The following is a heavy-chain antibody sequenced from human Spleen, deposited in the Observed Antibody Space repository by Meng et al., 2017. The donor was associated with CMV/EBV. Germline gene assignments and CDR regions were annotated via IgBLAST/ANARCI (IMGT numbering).Heavy chain of an antibody. CDR3: ARVGQQDYIVVVIPNLEWYWYFDL. CDR2: IYYSGST. Sequence: SETLSLTCTVSGGSISSSSYYWGWIRQPPGKGLEWIGSIYYSGSTYYNPSLKSRVTISVDTSKNQFSLKLSSVTAAEKAVYYCARVGQQDYIVVVIPNLEWYWYFDLWCRGTLVTVSS. D-gene: IGHD2-21*01. CDR1: GGSISSSSYY. J-gene: IGHJ2*01. V-gene: IGHV4-39*07.